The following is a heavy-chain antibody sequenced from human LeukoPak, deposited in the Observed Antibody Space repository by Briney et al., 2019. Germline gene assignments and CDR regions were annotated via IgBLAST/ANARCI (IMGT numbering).Heavy chain of an antibody. Sequence: ASVKVSCKASGYTFTTYYMHLVRQAPGQGLEWMGIINPSGGSTSYAQKFQGRVTMTRDTSTSTVYMELSSLRFEDTAVYYCARSDYCSSTSCYMHYWGQGTLVTVSS. V-gene: IGHV1-46*01. CDR3: ARSDYCSSTSCYMHY. J-gene: IGHJ4*02. CDR1: GYTFTTYY. CDR2: INPSGGST. D-gene: IGHD2-2*02.